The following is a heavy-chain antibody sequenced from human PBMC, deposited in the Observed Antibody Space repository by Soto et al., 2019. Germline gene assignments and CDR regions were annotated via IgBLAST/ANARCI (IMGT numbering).Heavy chain of an antibody. Sequence: EVQLLEAGGDLVQPGGSLRLSCAASGFTFSSYAMSWVRQAPGKGLEWVSSISGSGRDTYYADSVRGRFTISRDNSKNTLYLQMNSLRAEDTAVYYCAKLPMIQWGPFGFYFDSWVQGTLVTVSS. V-gene: IGHV3-23*01. CDR2: ISGSGRDT. CDR3: AKLPMIQWGPFGFYFDS. D-gene: IGHD3-22*01. CDR1: GFTFSSYA. J-gene: IGHJ4*02.